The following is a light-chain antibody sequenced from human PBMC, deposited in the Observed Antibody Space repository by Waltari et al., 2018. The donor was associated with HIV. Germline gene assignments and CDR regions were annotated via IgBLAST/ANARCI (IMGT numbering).Light chain of an antibody. CDR3: QQYSSSFPVT. CDR1: QSVSSTY. V-gene: IGKV3-20*01. CDR2: AAS. J-gene: IGKJ4*01. Sequence: EFVLTQSPGTLSLSPGERATLSCRASQSVSSTYFGWYQQKPGQAPRLLIYAASSRATGIPDRFIGSGSETDFTLTISRLEPEDFALYYCQQYSSSFPVTFGGGTKVEIK.